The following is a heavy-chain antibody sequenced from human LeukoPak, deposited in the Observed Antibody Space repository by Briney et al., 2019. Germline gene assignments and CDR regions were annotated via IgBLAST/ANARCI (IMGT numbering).Heavy chain of an antibody. J-gene: IGHJ6*02. V-gene: IGHV1-18*04. D-gene: IGHD3-22*01. CDR1: GYTFTSYY. Sequence: ASVKVSCKASGYTFTSYYMYWVRQAPGQGLEWMGWISAYNGNTNYAQKLQGRVTMTTDTSTSTAYMELRSLRSDDTAVYYCARDGELGYYDSSGYYVTSYYYYGMDVWGQGTTVTVSS. CDR3: ARDGELGYYDSSGYYVTSYYYYGMDV. CDR2: ISAYNGNT.